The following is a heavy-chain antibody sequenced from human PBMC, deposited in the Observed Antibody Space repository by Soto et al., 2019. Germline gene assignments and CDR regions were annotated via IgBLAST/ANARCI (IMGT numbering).Heavy chain of an antibody. J-gene: IGHJ6*02. CDR2: INPNSGGT. D-gene: IGHD2-8*01. Sequence: XSVKVSCKASGYTFTGYYMHWVRQAPGQGLEWMGWINPNSGGTNYAQKFQGRVTMTRDTSISTAYMELSRLRSDDTAVYYCARDLGRYCTNGVCSGMDVWGQGPTGTV. CDR3: ARDLGRYCTNGVCSGMDV. V-gene: IGHV1-2*02. CDR1: GYTFTGYY.